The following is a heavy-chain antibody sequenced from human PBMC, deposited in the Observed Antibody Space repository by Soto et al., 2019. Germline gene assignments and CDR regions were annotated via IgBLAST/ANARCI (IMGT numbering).Heavy chain of an antibody. J-gene: IGHJ4*02. CDR2: IYPSDSDT. V-gene: IGHV5-51*01. Sequence: GEPLKISCQVSGYTFTIYWIGWVRQMPGKGLEWMGIIYPSDSDTRYSPSFQGQVTISADQSINTAYLQWDGLKASDTAIYYCARPANTVADHFDLWGQGTPVTVSS. D-gene: IGHD4-17*01. CDR1: GYTFTIYW. CDR3: ARPANTVADHFDL.